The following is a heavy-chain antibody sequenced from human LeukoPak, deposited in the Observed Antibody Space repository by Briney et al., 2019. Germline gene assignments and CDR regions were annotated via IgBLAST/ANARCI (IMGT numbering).Heavy chain of an antibody. D-gene: IGHD2/OR15-2a*01. CDR2: IKSKTDGRTT. Sequence: GGSLRLSCAASGFTFSNAWMNWVRQAPGKGLEWVGRIKSKTDGRTTDYAAPVKGRVTISRDDSKNTLYLQMSSLKTEDTAVYYCTTRIFHRGQGTLVTVSS. CDR1: GFTFSNAW. J-gene: IGHJ4*02. CDR3: TTRIFH. V-gene: IGHV3-15*01.